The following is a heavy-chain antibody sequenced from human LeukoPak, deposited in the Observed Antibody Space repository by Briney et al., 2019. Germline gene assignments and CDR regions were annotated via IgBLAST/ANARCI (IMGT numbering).Heavy chain of an antibody. CDR1: GGSISSYY. CDR2: IYTSGST. Sequence: SETLSLTCTVSGGSISSYYWSWIRQPAGKGLEWIGRIYTSGSTNYNPSLKSRVTISVDTSKNQFTLKLSSVTAADTAVYYCARAIAAAANKWFDPWGQGTLVTVSS. V-gene: IGHV4-4*07. CDR3: ARAIAAAANKWFDP. J-gene: IGHJ5*02. D-gene: IGHD6-13*01.